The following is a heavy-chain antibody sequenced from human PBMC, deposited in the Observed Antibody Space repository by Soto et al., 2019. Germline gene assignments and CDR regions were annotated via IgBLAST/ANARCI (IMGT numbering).Heavy chain of an antibody. V-gene: IGHV4-34*01. Sequence: SETLSLTCAVFGGSLRDYSWSWIRQPPGMGREWLGEINHSGSTKYNPSLKSRVTLLVDTSKNHFSLKLSSVTAADAAVYYCAREEVPQWFTKGYYVMDVWGQGTTVT. J-gene: IGHJ6*02. CDR1: GGSLRDYS. D-gene: IGHD2-8*01. CDR3: AREEVPQWFTKGYYVMDV. CDR2: INHSGST.